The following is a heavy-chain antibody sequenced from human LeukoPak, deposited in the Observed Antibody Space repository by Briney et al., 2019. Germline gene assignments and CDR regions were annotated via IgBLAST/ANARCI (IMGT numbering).Heavy chain of an antibody. Sequence: PSETLPLTCTVSGGSISSSSYYWGWIRQPPGKGLEWIGSIYYSGSTYYNPSLKSRVTISVDTSKNQFSLKLSSVTAADTAVYYCARHEGAWDAFDIWGQGTMVTVSS. CDR3: ARHEGAWDAFDI. CDR1: GGSISSSSYY. CDR2: IYYSGST. V-gene: IGHV4-39*01. D-gene: IGHD3-16*01. J-gene: IGHJ3*02.